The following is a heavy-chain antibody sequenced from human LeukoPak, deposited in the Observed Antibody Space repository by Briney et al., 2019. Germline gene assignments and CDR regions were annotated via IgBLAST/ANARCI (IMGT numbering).Heavy chain of an antibody. CDR1: GFTFSTFA. J-gene: IGHJ4*02. V-gene: IGHV3-23*01. Sequence: GGSLRLSCAASGFTFSTFAMIWVRQPPGKGLEGVSSIFQGGGEIHYADSVRGRFTISRDNSKSILSLQMNSLRAEDTAIYYCATYRQVLLPFESWGQGTLVTVSS. CDR2: IFQGGGEI. D-gene: IGHD2/OR15-2a*01. CDR3: ATYRQVLLPFES.